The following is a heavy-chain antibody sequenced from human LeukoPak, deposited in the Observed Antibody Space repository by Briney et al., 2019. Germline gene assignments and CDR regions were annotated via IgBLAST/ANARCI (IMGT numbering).Heavy chain of an antibody. Sequence: SGGSLRLSCAASGFTFSSYAMSWVRQAPGKGLEWVSAISGSGGSTYYADSVKGRFAISRDNSKSTLYLQMNSLRAEDTAVYYCAKGGYYDFWRVDYWGQGTLVTVSS. J-gene: IGHJ4*02. D-gene: IGHD3-3*01. CDR1: GFTFSSYA. CDR2: ISGSGGST. V-gene: IGHV3-23*01. CDR3: AKGGYYDFWRVDY.